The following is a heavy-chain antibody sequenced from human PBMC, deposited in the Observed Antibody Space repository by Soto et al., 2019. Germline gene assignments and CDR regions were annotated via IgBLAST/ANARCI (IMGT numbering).Heavy chain of an antibody. CDR2: IYYSGST. CDR1: GGSISSRGYY. J-gene: IGHJ5*02. CDR3: ATSNWFDP. Sequence: QLQLQESGPALVKPSETLSLTCTVSGGSISSRGYYWGWIRQPPGKGLEWIGTIYYSGSTYYNPSXKSRVTISVDTSKNQFSLKLSSVTAADTAVYYCATSNWFDPWGQGTLVTVSS. V-gene: IGHV4-39*01.